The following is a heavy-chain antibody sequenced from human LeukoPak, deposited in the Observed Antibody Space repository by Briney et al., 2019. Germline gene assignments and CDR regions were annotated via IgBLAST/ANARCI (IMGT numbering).Heavy chain of an antibody. J-gene: IGHJ4*02. D-gene: IGHD5-18*01. CDR3: AREKYQRGYSY. V-gene: IGHV3-74*01. Sequence: GGSLRLSCAASGFTISDYWMHWVRQAPGKGLVWVSHINTDGSSTTYADSVKGRFTISRDNAKNTLYLQMNSLRAEDTAVYYCAREKYQRGYSYWVQGTLVTVSS. CDR2: INTDGSST. CDR1: GFTISDYW.